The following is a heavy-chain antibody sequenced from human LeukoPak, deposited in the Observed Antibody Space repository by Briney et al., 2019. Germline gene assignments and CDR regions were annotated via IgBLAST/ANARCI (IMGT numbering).Heavy chain of an antibody. CDR3: ASPPGTRVTPPGGS. V-gene: IGHV3-74*01. D-gene: IGHD4-23*01. J-gene: IGHJ5*02. CDR1: GFTFTNYW. CDR2: INTDGSTT. Sequence: GGSLRLSCVASGFTFTNYWMHWVRQAPGKGLVWVSRINTDGSTTSYADSVKGRFTISRDNAKNTLYLQMNSLRAEDTAVYYCASPPGTRVTPPGGSWGQGTLVTVSS.